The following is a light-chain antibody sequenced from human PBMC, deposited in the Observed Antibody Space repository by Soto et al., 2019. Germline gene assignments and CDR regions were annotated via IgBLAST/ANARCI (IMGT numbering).Light chain of an antibody. J-gene: IGLJ1*01. V-gene: IGLV2-14*01. CDR1: GSDVGGYNY. Sequence: QSALTQPASVSGFPGQSITISCTGTGSDVGGYNYVSWYQQHPGKAPKLMIYEVSNRPSGVSNRFSGSKSGNTASLTISGLQAEDEADYYCNSYTSSSTLDVFGTGTKLTVL. CDR3: NSYTSSSTLDV. CDR2: EVS.